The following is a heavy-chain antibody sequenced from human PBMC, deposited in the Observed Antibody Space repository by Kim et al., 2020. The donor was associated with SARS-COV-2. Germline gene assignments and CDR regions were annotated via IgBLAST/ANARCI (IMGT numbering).Heavy chain of an antibody. CDR1: GYTFTSYG. Sequence: ASVKVSCKASGYTFTSYGISWVRQAPGQGLEWMGWISAYNGNTNYAQKLQGRVTMTTDTSTSTAYMELRSLRSADTAVYYCARDSYYDILIGYYNVDYYYGMDVWGQGTTFTVSS. J-gene: IGHJ6*02. V-gene: IGHV1-18*01. CDR3: ARDSYYDILIGYYNVDYYYGMDV. D-gene: IGHD3-9*01. CDR2: ISAYNGNT.